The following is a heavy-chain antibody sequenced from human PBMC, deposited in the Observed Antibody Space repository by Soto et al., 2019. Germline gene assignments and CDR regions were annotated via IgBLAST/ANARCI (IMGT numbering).Heavy chain of an antibody. V-gene: IGHV1-3*01. D-gene: IGHD3-22*01. J-gene: IGHJ6*02. CDR3: ANSYYDRHPPSYYYYAMDC. CDR2: INAGNGNT. Sequence: ASVTFSCKASGYTFTSYAMHWVRQAPGQRLEWMGWINAGNGNTKYSQKFQGRVTITRDTSASTAYMELSSLGSEDTAVYYCANSYYDRHPPSYYYYAMDCWGQGTTVTFSS. CDR1: GYTFTSYA.